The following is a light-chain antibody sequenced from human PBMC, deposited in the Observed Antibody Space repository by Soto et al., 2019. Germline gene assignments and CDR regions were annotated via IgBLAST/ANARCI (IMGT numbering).Light chain of an antibody. CDR2: EVS. CDR1: SSDVGGYNY. CDR3: SSYAGSNNPLYV. Sequence: QSVLTQPPSASGSPGQSVTISCTGTSSDVGGYNYVSWYQQHPGKAPKLMIHEVSKRPSGVPDRFSGSKSGNTASLTVSGLQAEYEADYYCSSYAGSNNPLYVFGTGTKVTVL. V-gene: IGLV2-8*01. J-gene: IGLJ1*01.